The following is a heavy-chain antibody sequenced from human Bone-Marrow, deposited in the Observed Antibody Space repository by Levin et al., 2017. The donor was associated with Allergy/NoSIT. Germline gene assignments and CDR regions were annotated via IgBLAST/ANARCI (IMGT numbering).Heavy chain of an antibody. D-gene: IGHD4-17*01. V-gene: IGHV3-74*01. J-gene: IGHJ2*01. CDR1: GFNFSSYW. CDR2: INRDGSST. Sequence: ASVKVSCSASGFNFSSYWMHWVRQAPGKGLVWVSRINRDGSSTSYADSVKGRFTISRDNAKNTLYLQMNSLRAEDTAVYYCARDRVTTNWYFDLWSRGTLVTVSS. CDR3: ARDRVTTNWYFDL.